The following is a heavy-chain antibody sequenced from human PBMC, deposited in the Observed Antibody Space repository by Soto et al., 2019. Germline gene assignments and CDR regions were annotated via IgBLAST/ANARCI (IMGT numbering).Heavy chain of an antibody. Sequence: GGSLRLSCAASGFTFSSYAMHWVRQAPGKGLEWVAVISYDGSNKYYADSVKGRFTISRDNSKNTLYLQMNSLRAEDTAVYYCARDLKRVAAAGNIYWGQGTLVTVSS. CDR1: GFTFSSYA. D-gene: IGHD6-13*01. CDR2: ISYDGSNK. V-gene: IGHV3-30-3*01. J-gene: IGHJ4*02. CDR3: ARDLKRVAAAGNIY.